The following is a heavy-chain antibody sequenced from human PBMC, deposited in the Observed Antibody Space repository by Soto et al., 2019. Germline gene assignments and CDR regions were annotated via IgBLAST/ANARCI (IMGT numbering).Heavy chain of an antibody. CDR1: GFTFSDYY. CDR3: ARSTYYDFWSGYYTGKPYYMDV. Sequence: GESLKISCAASGFTFSDYYMSWIRQAPGKGLEWVSYISSSGSTIYYANSVKGRFTISRDNAKNSLYLQMNSLRAEDTAVYYCARSTYYDFWSGYYTGKPYYMDVWGKGTTVTVSS. V-gene: IGHV3-11*04. D-gene: IGHD3-3*01. J-gene: IGHJ6*03. CDR2: ISSSGSTI.